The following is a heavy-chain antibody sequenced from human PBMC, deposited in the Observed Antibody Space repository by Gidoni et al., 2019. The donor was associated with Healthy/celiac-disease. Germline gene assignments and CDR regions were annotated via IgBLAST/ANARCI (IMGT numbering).Heavy chain of an antibody. D-gene: IGHD1-26*01. J-gene: IGHJ4*02. CDR3: ASYTSIVGATYYFDY. CDR1: GYTFTNYD. Sequence: VQLVQSGAEVKKPGASVKVSCKASGYTFTNYDITWVRQAPGQGLEWMGWISAYNGNTNYAQKLQGRVTMTTDTSTTTAYMELRSLRSDDTAVYYCASYTSIVGATYYFDYWGQGTLVTVSS. V-gene: IGHV1-18*01. CDR2: ISAYNGNT.